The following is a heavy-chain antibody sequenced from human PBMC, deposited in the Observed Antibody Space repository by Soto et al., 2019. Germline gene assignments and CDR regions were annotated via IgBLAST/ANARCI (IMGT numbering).Heavy chain of an antibody. D-gene: IGHD3-3*01. CDR1: GYTFTSYA. CDR2: IDAGNGNT. CDR3: ARVDPYDFWSGYLSSSWFDP. V-gene: IGHV1-3*01. Sequence: ASVKVSCKASGYTFTSYAMHWVRQAPGQRLEWMGWIDAGNGNTKYSQKFQGRVTITRDTSASTAYMELSSLRSEDTAVYYCARVDPYDFWSGYLSSSWFDPWGQGTLVTVSS. J-gene: IGHJ5*02.